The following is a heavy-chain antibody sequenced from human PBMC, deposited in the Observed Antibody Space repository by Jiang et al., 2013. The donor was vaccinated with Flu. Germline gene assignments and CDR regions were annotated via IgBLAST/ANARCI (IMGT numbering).Heavy chain of an antibody. D-gene: IGHD3-10*01. Sequence: YAMSWVGQASREGGVEWVGFIRSKAYGGTTEYAASVKGRFTISRDDSKSIAYLQMNSLKTEDTAVYYCTRDLSGFGELLPAFDYWGQGTLVTVSS. J-gene: IGHJ4*02. V-gene: IGHV3-49*04. CDR3: TRDLSGFGELLPAFDY. CDR1: YA. CDR2: IRSKAYGGTT.